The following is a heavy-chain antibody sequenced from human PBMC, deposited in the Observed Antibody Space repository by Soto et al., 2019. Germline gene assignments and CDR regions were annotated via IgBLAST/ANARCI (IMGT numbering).Heavy chain of an antibody. Sequence: LSLTCALCRESVRNYYWSWIRQPPGKGLEWIGYIYDSGNTNYTPSLKSRVTISVDTSKNQFSLKLSSVTAADSAVYYCVRATPNWFDPRGQGTLVTVSS. CDR3: VRATPNWFDP. V-gene: IGHV4-59*02. J-gene: IGHJ5*02. CDR2: IYDSGNT. CDR1: RESVRNYY.